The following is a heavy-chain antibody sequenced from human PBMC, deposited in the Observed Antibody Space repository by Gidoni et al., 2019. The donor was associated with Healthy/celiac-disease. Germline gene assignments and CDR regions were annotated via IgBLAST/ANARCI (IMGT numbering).Heavy chain of an antibody. J-gene: IGHJ4*02. CDR1: GGSFSGYY. Sequence: QVQLQQWGAGLLKPSETLSLTCAVYGGSFSGYYWSWLRQPPGKGLEWIGEINHSGSTNYHPSLKSRVTISVDTSKNQFSLKLSAVTAADTAVYYCARGVFRRELGYFDYWGQGTLVTVSS. V-gene: IGHV4-34*01. CDR3: ARGVFRRELGYFDY. D-gene: IGHD3-10*01. CDR2: INHSGST.